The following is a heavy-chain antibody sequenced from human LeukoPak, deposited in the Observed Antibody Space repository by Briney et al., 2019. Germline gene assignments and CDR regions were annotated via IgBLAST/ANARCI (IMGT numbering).Heavy chain of an antibody. CDR3: ARDRVGKEMATITFDY. D-gene: IGHD5-24*01. J-gene: IGHJ4*02. Sequence: SQTLSLTCAISGDSVSSNSAAWNWIRQSPSRGLEWLGRTYYRSKWYNDYAVSVKSRITINPDTSKNQFSLQLNSVTPEDTAVCYCARDRVGKEMATITFDYWGQGTLVTVSS. CDR2: TYYRSKWYN. CDR1: GDSVSSNSAA. V-gene: IGHV6-1*01.